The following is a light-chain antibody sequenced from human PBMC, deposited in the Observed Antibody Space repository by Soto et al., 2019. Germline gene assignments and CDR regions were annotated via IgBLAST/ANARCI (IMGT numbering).Light chain of an antibody. J-gene: IGKJ1*01. V-gene: IGKV3-15*01. CDR1: QSVTTN. CDR3: QQYYNWPRT. CDR2: DSS. Sequence: IVMTQSPATLSVSTGERATLSCRASQSVTTNFAWYQQKPDQAPSLLIYDSSTRATGVPARFSGSGSGTEFTLTISSLQSEDFAVYYCQQYYNWPRTFGQRTKVDVK.